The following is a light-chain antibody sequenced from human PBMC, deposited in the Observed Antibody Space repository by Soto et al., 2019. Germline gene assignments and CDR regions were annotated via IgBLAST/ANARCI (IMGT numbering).Light chain of an antibody. J-gene: IGLJ3*02. V-gene: IGLV2-14*03. CDR2: HVT. CDR1: SSDVGNYNY. Sequence: QTVVTQPASVSESPGQSITISCTGTSSDVGNYNYVSWYQQHPGKAPKLMIYHVTSRPSGVSDRFSGSKSGNTASLTISGLQTDDEADYYCSSFTTSATWVFGGGTKLTVL. CDR3: SSFTTSATWV.